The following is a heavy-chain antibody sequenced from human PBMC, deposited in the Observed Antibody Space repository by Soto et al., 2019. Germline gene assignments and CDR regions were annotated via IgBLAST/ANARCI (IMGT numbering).Heavy chain of an antibody. Sequence: PSGTTYLASAVYGGTFSSYYWGGIRQPPGKGLEWIGEINHRGSTNHNPSLKSRVTISVDTSKNQVSLKLSSVTAADTAVYYCARALYSSGWYYAFDIWGQGTMVTVSS. CDR3: ARALYSSGWYYAFDI. CDR1: GGTFSSYY. D-gene: IGHD6-19*01. CDR2: INHRGST. J-gene: IGHJ3*02. V-gene: IGHV4-34*01.